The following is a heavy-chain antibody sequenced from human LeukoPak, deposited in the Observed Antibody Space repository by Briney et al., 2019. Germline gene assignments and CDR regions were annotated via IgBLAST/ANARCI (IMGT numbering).Heavy chain of an antibody. V-gene: IGHV3-74*01. CDR3: ARDLETYDILTGYHDAFDI. Sequence: GGSLRLSCAASGFTFSSYWMHWVRQAPGKGLVWVSRINSDGSSTSYADSVKGRFTISRDNAKNTLYLQMNSLRAEDTAVYYCARDLETYDILTGYHDAFDIWGQGTMVTVSS. D-gene: IGHD3-9*01. J-gene: IGHJ3*02. CDR2: INSDGSST. CDR1: GFTFSSYW.